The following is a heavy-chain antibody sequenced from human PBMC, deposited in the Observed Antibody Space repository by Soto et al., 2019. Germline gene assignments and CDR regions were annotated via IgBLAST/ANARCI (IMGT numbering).Heavy chain of an antibody. CDR1: GITFNDHD. CDR2: SRSRPDNYAT. Sequence: EVQLVESGGGLVQPGGSLRLSCATSGITFNDHDMDWVRQAPGKGLEWLGRSRSRPDNYATDYAASVRGRFTFSRDDSKSSLSLQMRSLKIGDTAMYYCVLWVRGLINYWGQGTLVTVSS. CDR3: VLWVRGLINY. D-gene: IGHD3-10*01. V-gene: IGHV3-72*01. J-gene: IGHJ4*02.